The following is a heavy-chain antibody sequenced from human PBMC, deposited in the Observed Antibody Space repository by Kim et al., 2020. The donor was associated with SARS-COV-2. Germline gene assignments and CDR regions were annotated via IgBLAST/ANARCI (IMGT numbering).Heavy chain of an antibody. CDR2: TYSGGDT. CDR3: ARVMAGRGGGDY. D-gene: IGHD6-19*01. CDR1: GFIVTSNY. V-gene: IGHV3-66*01. Sequence: GGSLRLSCAASGFIVTSNYMSWVRQAPGKGLEWVSITYSGGDTSYADSVKARFAISRDSSKNTLDLHMSRLRAEDTAVYFCARVMAGRGGGDYWGQGTLVTVSS. J-gene: IGHJ4*02.